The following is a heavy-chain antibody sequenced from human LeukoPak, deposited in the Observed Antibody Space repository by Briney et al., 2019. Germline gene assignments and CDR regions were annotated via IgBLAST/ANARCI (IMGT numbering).Heavy chain of an antibody. CDR3: AKGVSIWLT. J-gene: IGHJ4*02. CDR1: GFTFSSYW. Sequence: PGRSLRLSCAASGFTFSSYWMNWVRQAPGRGLEWVANINQDGSEKNHVDSVKGRFTISRDNGKNSLYLQMNSLRAEDTAVYYCAKGVSIWLTWGQGTLVSVSS. CDR2: INQDGSEK. V-gene: IGHV3-7*01. D-gene: IGHD6-13*01.